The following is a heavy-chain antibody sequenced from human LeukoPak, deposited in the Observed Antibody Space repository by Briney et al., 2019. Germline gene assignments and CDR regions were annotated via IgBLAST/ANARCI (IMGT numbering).Heavy chain of an antibody. CDR1: GFTVSSNY. CDR2: ISWNSGSI. D-gene: IGHD3-22*01. V-gene: IGHV3-9*01. CDR3: AKGRHYYDSSGYYWDWFDP. J-gene: IGHJ5*02. Sequence: GGSLRLSCAASGFTVSSNYMSWVRQAPGKGLEWVSGISWNSGSIGYTDSVKGRFTISRDNAKNSLYLQMNSLRAEDTALYYCAKGRHYYDSSGYYWDWFDPWGQGTLVTVSS.